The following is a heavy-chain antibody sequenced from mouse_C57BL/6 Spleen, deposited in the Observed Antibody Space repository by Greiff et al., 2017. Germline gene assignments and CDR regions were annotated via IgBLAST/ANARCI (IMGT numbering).Heavy chain of an antibody. CDR3: GRNPDYYPWFAY. D-gene: IGHD1-1*01. CDR2: IHPSDSDT. Sequence: QVQLQQPGAELVKPGASVKVSCKASGYTFTSYWMHWVKQRPGQGLEWIGRIHPSDSDTNYNQKFKGKATLTVDKSSSTAYMQLSRLTSADSAVYYCGRNPDYYPWFAYWGQGTLVTVSA. CDR1: GYTFTSYW. J-gene: IGHJ3*01. V-gene: IGHV1-74*01.